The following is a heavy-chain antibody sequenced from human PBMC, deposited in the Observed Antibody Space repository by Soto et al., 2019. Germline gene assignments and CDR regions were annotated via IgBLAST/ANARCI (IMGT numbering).Heavy chain of an antibody. D-gene: IGHD3-3*02. V-gene: IGHV5-51*01. CDR1: GYSFTTYW. Sequence: GDSLKISCTGSGYSFTTYWIGWVRQMPGKGLEWMGIIYPGDFDTRYSPSFQGQVTISADNSISTAYLQWSSLKASDTAMYYCERESWTFVDPYHFDYWGQGTLVTVSA. CDR2: IYPGDFDT. CDR3: ERESWTFVDPYHFDY. J-gene: IGHJ4*02.